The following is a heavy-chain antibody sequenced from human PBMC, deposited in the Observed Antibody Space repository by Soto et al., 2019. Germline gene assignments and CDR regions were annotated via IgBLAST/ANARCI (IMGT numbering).Heavy chain of an antibody. Sequence: QVQLVESGGGVVQPGRSLRLSCAASGFTFSSYGMHWVRQDPGKGLEWVAVIWYDGSNKYYADSVKGRFTISRDNSKNTLYLQMNSLRAEDTAVYYCARGHIVVVPAAMPGYYGMDVWGQGTTVTVSS. CDR1: GFTFSSYG. CDR2: IWYDGSNK. J-gene: IGHJ6*02. CDR3: ARGHIVVVPAAMPGYYGMDV. D-gene: IGHD2-2*01. V-gene: IGHV3-33*01.